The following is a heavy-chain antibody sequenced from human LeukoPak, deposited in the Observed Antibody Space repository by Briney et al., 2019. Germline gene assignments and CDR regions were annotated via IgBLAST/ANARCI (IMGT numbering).Heavy chain of an antibody. CDR1: GFTFDDYA. CDR2: ISWNSGSI. CDR3: AKDIGGMGV. J-gene: IGHJ6*02. Sequence: GRSLRLSCAASGFTFDDYAMHWVRQAPGKGLEWVSGISWNSGSIGYADSVKGRFTISRDNAKNSLYLQMNSLRAEDTALYYCAKDIGGMGVWGQGTTVTVSS. V-gene: IGHV3-9*01.